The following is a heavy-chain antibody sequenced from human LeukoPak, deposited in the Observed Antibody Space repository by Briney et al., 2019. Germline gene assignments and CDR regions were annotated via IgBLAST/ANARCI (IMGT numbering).Heavy chain of an antibody. CDR3: AGPNFYSLDV. Sequence: SETLSLTCTVSGSSVSGSGYYWAWIRQPPGKGLEWLGNIHYSGTTYYNPSLKGRVTMSVDTSKNQFSLKLSSVTAADTAVYYCAGPNFYSLDVWGKGTTVTVSS. V-gene: IGHV4-39*01. J-gene: IGHJ6*04. CDR1: GSSVSGSGYY. CDR2: IHYSGTT. D-gene: IGHD2-21*02.